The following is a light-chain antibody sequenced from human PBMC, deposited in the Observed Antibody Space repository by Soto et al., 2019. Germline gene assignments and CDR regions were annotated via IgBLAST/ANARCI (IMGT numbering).Light chain of an antibody. Sequence: DIQMTQSPSSVSAAIGDRVTITCRASQDISTWLAWYQQKPGKAPKFLIYAASILQSGVPSRFSGSRSGTESTLTISSLQPEDFATYYCQQANSFPQTFGGGTKLEIK. J-gene: IGKJ4*01. CDR3: QQANSFPQT. CDR2: AAS. V-gene: IGKV1-12*01. CDR1: QDISTW.